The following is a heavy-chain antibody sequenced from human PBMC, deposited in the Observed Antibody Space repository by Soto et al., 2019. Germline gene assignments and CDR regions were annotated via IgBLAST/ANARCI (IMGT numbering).Heavy chain of an antibody. V-gene: IGHV1-69*06. Sequence: GASVKVSCKASGGTFSSYAISWVRQAPGQGLEWMGGIIPIFGTANYAQKFQGRVTITADKSTSTAYMELSSLRSEDTAVYYCALAMVRGVIIRGGPYYYYGMDVWGQGTTVTV. D-gene: IGHD3-10*01. CDR1: GGTFSSYA. J-gene: IGHJ6*02. CDR2: IIPIFGTA. CDR3: ALAMVRGVIIRGGPYYYYGMDV.